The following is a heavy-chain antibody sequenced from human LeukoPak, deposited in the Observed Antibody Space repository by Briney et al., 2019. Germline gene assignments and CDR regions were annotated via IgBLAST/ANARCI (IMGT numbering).Heavy chain of an antibody. CDR2: ISGSGGAGT. V-gene: IGHV3-23*01. CDR1: GFTFSSYA. Sequence: GGSLRLSCAGSGFTFSSYAMSWVRQAPGKGLEWVSTISGSGGAGTYYADSVKGRFTVSKDNSRNTLYLPMNSLRAEDTAVYYCVKDRGGSPFYGMDVWAKGPRSPSP. CDR3: VKDRGGSPFYGMDV. J-gene: IGHJ6*02. D-gene: IGHD1-26*01.